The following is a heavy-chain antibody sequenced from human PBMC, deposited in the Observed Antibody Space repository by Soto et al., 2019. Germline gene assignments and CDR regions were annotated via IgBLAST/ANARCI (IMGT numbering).Heavy chain of an antibody. D-gene: IGHD3-10*01. CDR2: ISASVGST. CDR1: GFTFSNYA. Sequence: GGSLRLSCAASGFTFSNYAMSWVRQSPGKGLEWVSAISASVGSTYYTDSVKGRFTISRDNSKNTLYLQMNSLRAEDTAVYYCAKGGQSYDYWGQGTLVTVSS. V-gene: IGHV3-23*01. CDR3: AKGGQSYDY. J-gene: IGHJ4*02.